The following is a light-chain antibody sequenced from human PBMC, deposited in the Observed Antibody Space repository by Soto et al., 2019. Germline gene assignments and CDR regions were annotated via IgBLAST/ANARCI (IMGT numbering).Light chain of an antibody. V-gene: IGLV2-8*01. Sequence: QSALTQPPSASGSPGQSVTISCTGTSSDVGGYNYVSWYQHHPGKAPKLMIYEVSKRPSGVPDRFSGSKSGNTASLTVSGLQADDESDYYCSSYAGRNNFVVFGGGTKLTVL. CDR1: SSDVGGYNY. CDR2: EVS. CDR3: SSYAGRNNFVV. J-gene: IGLJ2*01.